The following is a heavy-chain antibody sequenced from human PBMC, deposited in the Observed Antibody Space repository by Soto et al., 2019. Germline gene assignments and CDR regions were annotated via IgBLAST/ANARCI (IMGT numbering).Heavy chain of an antibody. J-gene: IGHJ6*02. CDR1: GFSISSYW. CDR3: ARVTAMATFLFYGLDV. Sequence: PGGSLRLSCAASGFSISSYWMNWVRQVPGKGLVWVARINSDGRTATYAESVKGRFTISRDNAKNTLFLQMNSLRAEDTALDYCARVTAMATFLFYGLDVWGQGTTVTVSS. D-gene: IGHD5-18*01. CDR2: INSDGRTA. V-gene: IGHV3-74*03.